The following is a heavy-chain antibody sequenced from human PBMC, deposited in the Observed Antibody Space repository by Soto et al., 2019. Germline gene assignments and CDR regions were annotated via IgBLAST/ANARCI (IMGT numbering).Heavy chain of an antibody. CDR1: GDTFTYSY. Sequence: GASVKVSCKACGDTFTYSYLHWVRQAPGQALEWMGWITPFNGNTNYAQKFQDRVTITRDRSMSTAYMELSSLRSGDTAMYYCASSRVEGYYYYMDVWGKGTTVTVSS. V-gene: IGHV1-45*02. CDR3: ASSRVEGYYYYMDV. CDR2: ITPFNGNT. J-gene: IGHJ6*03.